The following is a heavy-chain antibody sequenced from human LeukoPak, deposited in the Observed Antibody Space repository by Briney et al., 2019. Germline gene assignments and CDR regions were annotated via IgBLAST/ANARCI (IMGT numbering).Heavy chain of an antibody. CDR3: ARDLSVEMTTPITTNY. Sequence: ASVKVSCKASGYTFTSYGISWVRQAPGQGLEWMGWISAYNGNTNYAQKLQGRVTMTTDTSTSTAYMELRSLRSDDTAVYYCARDLSVEMTTPITTNYWGQGTLVTVSS. J-gene: IGHJ4*02. CDR2: ISAYNGNT. CDR1: GYTFTSYG. V-gene: IGHV1-18*01. D-gene: IGHD4-4*01.